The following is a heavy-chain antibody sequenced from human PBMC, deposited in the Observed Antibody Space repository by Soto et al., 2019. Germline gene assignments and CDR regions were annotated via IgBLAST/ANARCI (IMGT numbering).Heavy chain of an antibody. J-gene: IGHJ4*02. V-gene: IGHV1-69*06. CDR3: ARDMTRTVVPYFDF. D-gene: IGHD1-7*01. CDR2: IIPISGAA. Sequence: GSSVKVACKASGGTFRYYVVNWVRQAPGQGLEWMGRIIPISGAANYAQKFQGRVKITADKSTSTSYMELSSLRSEDTAVYYCARDMTRTVVPYFDFWGQGTLVTVS. CDR1: GGTFRYYV.